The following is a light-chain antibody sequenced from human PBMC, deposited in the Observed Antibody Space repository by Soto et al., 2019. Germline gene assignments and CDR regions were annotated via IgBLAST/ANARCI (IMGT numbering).Light chain of an antibody. V-gene: IGLV1-44*01. CDR2: SND. Sequence: QSVLTQPPSVSGAPGQRVTISCSGTSSSIGAGYEVHWYHQLPGTAPKLLIYSNDQRPSGVPGRFSGSKSGTSASLAISGLQSEDEGEYYCATWEDSLNGPVFGGGTKLTVL. J-gene: IGLJ3*02. CDR1: SSSIGAGYE. CDR3: ATWEDSLNGPV.